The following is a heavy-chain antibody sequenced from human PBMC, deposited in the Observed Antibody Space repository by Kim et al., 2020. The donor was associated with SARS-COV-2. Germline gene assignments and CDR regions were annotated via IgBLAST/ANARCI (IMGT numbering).Heavy chain of an antibody. CDR3: ASETYYDILTGYLGCGY. Sequence: GGSLRLSCAASGFTFSSYSMNWVRQAPGKGLEWVSSISSSSSYIYYADSVKGRFTISRDNAKNSLYLQMNSLRAEDTAVYYCASETYYDILTGYLGCGYWGQGTLVTVSS. CDR1: GFTFSSYS. D-gene: IGHD3-9*01. V-gene: IGHV3-21*01. CDR2: ISSSSSYI. J-gene: IGHJ4*02.